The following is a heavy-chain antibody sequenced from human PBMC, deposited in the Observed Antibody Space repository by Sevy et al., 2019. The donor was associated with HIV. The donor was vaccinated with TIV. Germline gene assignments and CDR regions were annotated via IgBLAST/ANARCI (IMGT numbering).Heavy chain of an antibody. J-gene: IGHJ4*02. CDR1: GFSFSNYG. D-gene: IGHD2-2*01. CDR2: IWYAGSNK. Sequence: GGSLRLSCAASGFSFSNYGMHWVRQAPGKGLEWVAVIWYAGSNKYYADSVKGRFTISRDNSKNTLYLQMHSLRAEDTAVYYCASDGIVIVPAAVAVTGYFDYWGQGTLVTVSS. V-gene: IGHV3-33*01. CDR3: ASDGIVIVPAAVAVTGYFDY.